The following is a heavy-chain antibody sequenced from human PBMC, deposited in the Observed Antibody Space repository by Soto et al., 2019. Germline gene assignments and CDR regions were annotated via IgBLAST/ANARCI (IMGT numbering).Heavy chain of an antibody. CDR2: MFHSGST. CDR1: GYFISSGYY. D-gene: IGHD2-2*01. V-gene: IGHV4-38-2*02. CDR3: ARGHIVVVPTVGWFEP. Sequence: KTXETLSLTCTVSGYFISSGYYWGWIRQPPGKGLEWIGSMFHSGSTHYNPSLKSRVTMSVDTSKNQFSLRLSSVTASDTAVYYCARGHIVVVPTVGWFEPWGQGTLVTVSS. J-gene: IGHJ5*02.